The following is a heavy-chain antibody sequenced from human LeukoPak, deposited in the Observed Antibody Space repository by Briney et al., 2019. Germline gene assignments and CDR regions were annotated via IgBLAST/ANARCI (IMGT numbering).Heavy chain of an antibody. J-gene: IGHJ3*02. CDR2: ISGSGGTT. Sequence: GGSLRLSCAASGFTFSSYAMSWVRQAPGKGLEWVSAISGSGGTTYYADSVKGRLTISRDNSKNTLYLQMNSLRAEDTAVYYCANPYYDFWSGYYGAFDIWGQGTMVTVSS. V-gene: IGHV3-23*01. D-gene: IGHD3-3*01. CDR1: GFTFSSYA. CDR3: ANPYYDFWSGYYGAFDI.